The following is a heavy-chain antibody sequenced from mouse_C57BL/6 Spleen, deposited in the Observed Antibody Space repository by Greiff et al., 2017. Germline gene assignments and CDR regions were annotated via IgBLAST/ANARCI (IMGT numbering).Heavy chain of an antibody. CDR2: INPSSGYT. D-gene: IGHD2-4*01. CDR3: ARLYDYYFDY. CDR1: GYTFTSYT. Sequence: VMLVESGAELARPGASVKMSCKASGYTFTSYTMHWVKQRPGQGLEWIGYINPSSGYTKYNQKFKDKDTLTADKSSSTAYMQLSSLTSEDSAVYYCARLYDYYFDYWGQGTTLTVSS. J-gene: IGHJ2*01. V-gene: IGHV1-4*01.